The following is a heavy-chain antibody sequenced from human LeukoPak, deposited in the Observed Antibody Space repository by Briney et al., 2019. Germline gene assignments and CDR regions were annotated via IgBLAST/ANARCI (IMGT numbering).Heavy chain of an antibody. CDR2: ISAYNGNT. V-gene: IGHV1-18*01. J-gene: IGHJ4*02. Sequence: ASVKVSCKASGYTFTSYGISWVRQAPGQGLEWMGWISAYNGNTNYAHKLQGRVTMTTDTATSTAYLELRSLRSDDTAVYYCATGPVDDILTGYPFGGFDYWGQGTLVTVSS. CDR1: GYTFTSYG. D-gene: IGHD3-9*01. CDR3: ATGPVDDILTGYPFGGFDY.